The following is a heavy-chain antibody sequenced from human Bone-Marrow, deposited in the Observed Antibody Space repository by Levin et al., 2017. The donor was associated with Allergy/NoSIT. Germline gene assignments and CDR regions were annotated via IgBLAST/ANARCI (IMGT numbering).Heavy chain of an antibody. CDR3: ARNEVGTAVSGSGFDS. CDR1: GFTFSSNW. Sequence: PGGSLRLSCAASGFTFSSNWMHWVRQSPGEGLVWVSRINEDGSWTTYADSVKGRFTISRDNAKNTLYLQMNSLRAEDTAVYYCARNEVGTAVSGSGFDSWGQGTLVTVSS. J-gene: IGHJ4*02. CDR2: INEDGSWT. V-gene: IGHV3-74*03. D-gene: IGHD6-19*01.